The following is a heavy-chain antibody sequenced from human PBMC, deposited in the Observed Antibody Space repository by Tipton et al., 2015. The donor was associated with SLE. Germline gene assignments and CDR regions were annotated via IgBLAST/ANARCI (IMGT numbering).Heavy chain of an antibody. Sequence: QLVQSGAEVKKPGSSVKVSCKASGGTFSSYTLNWVRQAPGQGLEWMGRIIPPLGIANYARKFQGRVTITADKSTSTAYMELRSLRSDDTAIYYCARDVVVQGVMFFDYWGQGTLVTVSS. CDR1: GGTFSSYT. CDR2: IIPPLGIA. D-gene: IGHD3-10*01. J-gene: IGHJ4*02. CDR3: ARDVVVQGVMFFDY. V-gene: IGHV1-69*09.